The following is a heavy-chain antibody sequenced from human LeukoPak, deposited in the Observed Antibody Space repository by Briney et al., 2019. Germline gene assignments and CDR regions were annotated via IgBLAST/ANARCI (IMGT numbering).Heavy chain of an antibody. CDR3: ARNYCSGGSCSDTAYYYYGLDV. J-gene: IGHJ6*02. CDR1: RYTFTSYS. V-gene: IGHV1-3*01. D-gene: IGHD2-15*01. Sequence: ASVKVSCKASRYTFTSYSVHWVRQAPGQRLEWMGWINAGNGDTKYAQKFQGRVAFTRDTSASTAYMEVSSLRSEDTAVYYCARNYCSGGSCSDTAYYYYGLDVWGQGTTVTVSS. CDR2: INAGNGDT.